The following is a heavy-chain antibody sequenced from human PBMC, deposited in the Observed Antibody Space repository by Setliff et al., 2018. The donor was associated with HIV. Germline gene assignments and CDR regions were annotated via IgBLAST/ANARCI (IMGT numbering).Heavy chain of an antibody. V-gene: IGHV3-7*05. J-gene: IGHJ4*02. CDR2: IKQVGSEK. D-gene: IGHD6-13*01. Sequence: GGSLRLSCVASGFRFRTYAMHWVRQAPGKGLEWVAKIKQVGSEKYYVDSVKGRFTISRDNAKNSLYLQMNSLRAEDTAVYCCARDGYSSSWYVISGSFDYWGQGTLVTVSS. CDR3: ARDGYSSSWYVISGSFDY. CDR1: GFRFRTYA.